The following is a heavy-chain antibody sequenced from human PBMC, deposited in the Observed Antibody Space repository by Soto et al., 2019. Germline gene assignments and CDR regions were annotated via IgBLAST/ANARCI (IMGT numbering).Heavy chain of an antibody. CDR2: IYYSGST. J-gene: IGHJ5*02. V-gene: IGHV4-31*03. CDR3: ARGMRDIVVVPAALPRPHNWFDP. Sequence: SETLSLTCTVSGGSISSGGYYWSWIRQHPGKGLEWIGYIYYSGSTYYNPSLKSRVTISVDTSKNQFSLKLISVTAADTAVYYCARGMRDIVVVPAALPRPHNWFDPWGQGTLVTVSS. D-gene: IGHD2-2*02. CDR1: GGSISSGGYY.